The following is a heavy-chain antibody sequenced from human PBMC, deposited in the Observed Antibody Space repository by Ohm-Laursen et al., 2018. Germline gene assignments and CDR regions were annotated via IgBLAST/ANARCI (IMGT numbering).Heavy chain of an antibody. CDR2: IRARADGGTT. CDR1: GFIFADYA. V-gene: IGHV3-49*04. Sequence: SLRLSCTASGFIFADYAMSWVRQAPGKGLEWVGFIRARADGGTTEYPASVKGRLTIARDDSKGIAYLQINSLKTEDTAMYYCTRGRWFDPWGQGTLVTVSS. CDR3: TRGRWFDP. J-gene: IGHJ5*02.